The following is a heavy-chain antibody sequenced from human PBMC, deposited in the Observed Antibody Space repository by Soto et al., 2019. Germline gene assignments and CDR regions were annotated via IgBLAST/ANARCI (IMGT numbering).Heavy chain of an antibody. J-gene: IGHJ4*02. CDR2: INSDGSST. CDR1: GFTFSSYW. Sequence: GYLRLSCSASGFTFSSYWMHWVRQAPGKKLVWVSRINSDGSSTSYADSVKGRFTISRDNAKNTLYLQMNSLRAEDTAVYYCARDSGTNTDDFRGTEFDYWGQGTLVTVS. D-gene: IGHD2-15*01. V-gene: IGHV3-74*01. CDR3: ARDSGTNTDDFRGTEFDY.